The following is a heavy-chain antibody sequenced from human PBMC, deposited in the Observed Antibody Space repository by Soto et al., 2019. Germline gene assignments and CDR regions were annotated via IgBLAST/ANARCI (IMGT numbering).Heavy chain of an antibody. V-gene: IGHV3-48*03. D-gene: IGHD6-6*01. CDR3: PTVLKLAIGI. Sequence: APGKGLEWVSYISSSGSTIYYADSVKGRFTISRDNAKNSLYLQMSSLRAEDMAVYFCPTVLKLAIGIWGEGPFVTVSS. CDR2: ISSSGSTI. J-gene: IGHJ1*01.